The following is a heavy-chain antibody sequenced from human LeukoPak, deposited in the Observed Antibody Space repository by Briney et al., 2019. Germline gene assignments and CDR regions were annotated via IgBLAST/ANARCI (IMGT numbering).Heavy chain of an antibody. CDR1: GYTFTSYD. J-gene: IGHJ4*02. D-gene: IGHD2-15*01. Sequence: GASVKVSCKASGYTFTSYDINWVRQATGQGLEWMGWKNPNSGNTGYAQKFQGRVTMTRSTSISTAYMELSSLRSEDTAVYYCARGRAVVVAEYYFDYWGQGTLVTVSS. V-gene: IGHV1-8*01. CDR2: KNPNSGNT. CDR3: ARGRAVVVAEYYFDY.